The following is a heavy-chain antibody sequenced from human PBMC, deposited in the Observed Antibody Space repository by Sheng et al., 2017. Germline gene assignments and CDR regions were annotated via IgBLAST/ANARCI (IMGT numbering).Heavy chain of an antibody. CDR1: GGSVSSGSYY. CDR2: IYYSGST. Sequence: QVQLQESGPGLVKPSETLSLTCTVSGGSVSSGSYYWSWIRQPPGKGLEWIGYIYYSGSTNYNPSLKSRVTISVDTSKNQFSLKLSSVTAADTAVYYCARAPPYYGSGSYFSRNPYYYYYYGMDVWGQGTTGHRLL. J-gene: IGHJ6*02. CDR3: ARAPPYYGSGSYFSRNPYYYYYYGMDV. V-gene: IGHV4-61*01. D-gene: IGHD3-10*01.